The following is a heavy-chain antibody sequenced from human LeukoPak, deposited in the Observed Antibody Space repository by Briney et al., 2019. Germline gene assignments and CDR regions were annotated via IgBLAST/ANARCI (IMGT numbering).Heavy chain of an antibody. Sequence: GGSLRLSCAASGFTFSNYGMHWVRQAPGKGLEWVAVIWYDGSNKYYADSVKGRFTISRDNSKNTQYLQMNSLRAEDTAVYYCAKDPGYGLYYFDYWGQGTLVTVSS. CDR3: AKDPGYGLYYFDY. CDR1: GFTFSNYG. CDR2: IWYDGSNK. V-gene: IGHV3-33*06. J-gene: IGHJ4*02. D-gene: IGHD5-18*01.